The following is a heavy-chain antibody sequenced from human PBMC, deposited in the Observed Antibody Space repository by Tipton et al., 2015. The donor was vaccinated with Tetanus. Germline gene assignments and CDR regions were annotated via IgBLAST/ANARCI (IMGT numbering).Heavy chain of an antibody. D-gene: IGHD3-10*01. CDR2: IFHSGSP. CDR3: ARDRGVRGGYYYYSYGMDV. J-gene: IGHJ6*02. Sequence: TLSLTCDVSGASISSAAWTWIRQPSGKGLEWIGHIFHSGSPNYNPSLKSRVSMSVDKSRKEVSLKLQSVTAADTAVYYCARDRGVRGGYYYYSYGMDVWGQGTTVTVS. V-gene: IGHV4-30-2*01. CDR1: GASISSAA.